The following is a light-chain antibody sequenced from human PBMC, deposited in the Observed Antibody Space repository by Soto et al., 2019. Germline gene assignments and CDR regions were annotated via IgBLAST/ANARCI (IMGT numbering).Light chain of an antibody. Sequence: QSVLTQPASVSGSPGQSITISCTGTSSDVGGYNYVSWYQQHPGKAPKLILYEDNRRPSGVSARLAGSMSGSAACRTISGLQTEDESDYYCMSDTSDFTYVFGGGTKVTVL. CDR1: SSDVGGYNY. CDR3: MSDTSDFTYV. J-gene: IGLJ1*01. CDR2: EDN. V-gene: IGLV2-14*01.